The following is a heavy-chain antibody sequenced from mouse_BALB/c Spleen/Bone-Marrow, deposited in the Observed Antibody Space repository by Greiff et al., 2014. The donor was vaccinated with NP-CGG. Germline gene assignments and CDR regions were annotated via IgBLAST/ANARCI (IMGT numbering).Heavy chain of an antibody. CDR1: GFTFSTCA. CDR3: ARDGYGSSD. V-gene: IGHV5-9-4*01. Sequence: EVQGVESGGVLVKPGGSLKLSCAASGFTFSTCAMSWVRQSPEKRLEWVAEISSGGSYTYYPDTVTGRFTISRDNAKNTLYLEMSSLRSEDTAMYYCARDGYGSSDWGQGTLVTVSA. J-gene: IGHJ3*01. CDR2: ISSGGSYT. D-gene: IGHD1-1*01.